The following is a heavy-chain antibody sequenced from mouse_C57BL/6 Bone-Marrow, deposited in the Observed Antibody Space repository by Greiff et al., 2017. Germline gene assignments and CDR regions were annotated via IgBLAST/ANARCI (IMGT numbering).Heavy chain of an antibody. CDR1: GFTFSDYG. CDR2: ISSGSSTI. Sequence: VQLKESGGGLVKPGGSLKLSCAASGFTFSDYGMHWVRQAPEKGLEWVAYISSGSSTIYYAETVKGRFTISRDNAKNTLFLQMTSLRSEDTAMYYCARGTTVVALYAMDYWGQGTSVTVSS. D-gene: IGHD1-1*01. V-gene: IGHV5-17*01. CDR3: ARGTTVVALYAMDY. J-gene: IGHJ4*01.